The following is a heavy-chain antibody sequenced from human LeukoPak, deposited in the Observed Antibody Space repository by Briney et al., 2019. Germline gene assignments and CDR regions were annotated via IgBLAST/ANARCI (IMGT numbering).Heavy chain of an antibody. Sequence: PGGSLRLSCAASGFTFSSYWMSWVRQAPGEGLEWVSAISDGGTRTYYADAVRGRFTISRDNTKNTLYLQMDSLRAEDTAVYYCAGGYYDSFGGYWGQGTLVTVSS. D-gene: IGHD3-22*01. CDR1: GFTFSSYW. CDR3: AGGYYDSFGGY. CDR2: ISDGGTRT. J-gene: IGHJ4*02. V-gene: IGHV3-23*01.